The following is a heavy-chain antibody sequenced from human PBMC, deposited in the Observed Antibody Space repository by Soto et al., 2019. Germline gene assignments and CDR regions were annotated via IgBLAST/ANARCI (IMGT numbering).Heavy chain of an antibody. D-gene: IGHD3-16*01. CDR3: ARAYTIWGAYYYYGMDV. Sequence: GSLRLSCAASGFTFSSYSMNWVRQAPGKGLEWVSSISSSSSYIYYADSVKGRFTISRDNAKNSLYLQMNSLRAEDTAVYYCARAYTIWGAYYYYGMDVWGQGTTVTVSS. CDR2: ISSSSSYI. CDR1: GFTFSSYS. J-gene: IGHJ6*02. V-gene: IGHV3-21*01.